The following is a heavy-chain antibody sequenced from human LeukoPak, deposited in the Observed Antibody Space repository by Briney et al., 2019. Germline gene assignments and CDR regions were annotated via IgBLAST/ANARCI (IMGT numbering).Heavy chain of an antibody. J-gene: IGHJ3*02. Sequence: SETLSLTCTVSGGXTNSYYCSWIRQPPGRGLEWIGDVYYSGSTNYNPSLKSRVTISVDTSKNQFSVKLSSVAAADTAVYYCARRSKAAAGGAFDIWGQGTMVTVSS. D-gene: IGHD6-13*01. CDR2: VYYSGST. V-gene: IGHV4-59*01. CDR1: GGXTNSYY. CDR3: ARRSKAAAGGAFDI.